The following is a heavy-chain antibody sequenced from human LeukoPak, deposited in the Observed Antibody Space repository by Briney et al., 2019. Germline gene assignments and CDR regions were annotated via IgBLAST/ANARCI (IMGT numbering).Heavy chain of an antibody. D-gene: IGHD6-6*01. J-gene: IGHJ4*02. CDR3: ASPLYSSSSV. Sequence: TGGSLRLSCAASGFTFSSYSMNWVRQAPGKGLEWVSSISSSSSSIYYADSVKGRFTISRDNAKNSLYLQMNSLRAEDTAVYYCASPLYSSSSVWGQGTLVTVSS. V-gene: IGHV3-21*01. CDR2: ISSSSSSI. CDR1: GFTFSSYS.